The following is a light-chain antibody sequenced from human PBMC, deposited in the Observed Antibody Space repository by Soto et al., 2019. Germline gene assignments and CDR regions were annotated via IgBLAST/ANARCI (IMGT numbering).Light chain of an antibody. J-gene: IGKJ1*01. CDR3: QQSGNSPLT. Sequence: EIVLTQSPGTLSLSPGERATLSCRASQSFSSNYLAWYQQKPGQAPRLLIYGASSRATGIPDRFSGSGSGTDFTLTISRLEPEDFAVYYCQQSGNSPLTFGQGTNVQIK. V-gene: IGKV3-20*01. CDR1: QSFSSNY. CDR2: GAS.